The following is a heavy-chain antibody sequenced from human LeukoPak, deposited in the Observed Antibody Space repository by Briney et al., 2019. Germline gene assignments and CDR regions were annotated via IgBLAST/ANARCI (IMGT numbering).Heavy chain of an antibody. CDR3: ARDGDYVSFFDY. CDR2: INHSGST. J-gene: IGHJ4*02. Sequence: SETLSLTCAVYGGSFSGYYWSWIRQPPGKGLEWIGEINHSGSTNYNPSLKSRVTISVDTSKNQFSLKLSSVTAADTAVYYCARDGDYVSFFDYRGQGTLVTVSS. CDR1: GGSFSGYY. V-gene: IGHV4-34*01. D-gene: IGHD4-17*01.